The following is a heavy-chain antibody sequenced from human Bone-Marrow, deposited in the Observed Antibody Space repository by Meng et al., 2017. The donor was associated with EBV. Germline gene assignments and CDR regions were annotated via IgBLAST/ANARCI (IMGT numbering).Heavy chain of an antibody. CDR3: ARSAKGYFGL. J-gene: IGHJ2*01. CDR1: GGSFSGYY. CDR2: INHSGST. V-gene: IGHV4-34*01. Sequence: QVQLQQGDAGLLKPSETLSLPCAVYGGSFSGYYWSWIRQPPGKGLEWIGEINHSGSTNYSPSLKSRVTISVDTSKNQFSLKLSSVTAADTAVYYCARSAKGYFGLWGRGTLVTVSS.